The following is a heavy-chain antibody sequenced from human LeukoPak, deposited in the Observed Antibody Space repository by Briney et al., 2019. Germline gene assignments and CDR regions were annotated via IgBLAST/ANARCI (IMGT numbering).Heavy chain of an antibody. J-gene: IGHJ4*02. CDR3: ARGLYDILTGYSPPDY. Sequence: PSETLSLTCTVSLGSISSYYWSWIRQPPGKGLEWIAYIYYSGSTSYNPSLKSRVTISVDTSKNQFSLKLSSATAADTAVYYCARGLYDILTGYSPPDYWGQGTLVTVSS. CDR2: IYYSGST. V-gene: IGHV4-59*12. D-gene: IGHD3-9*01. CDR1: LGSISSYY.